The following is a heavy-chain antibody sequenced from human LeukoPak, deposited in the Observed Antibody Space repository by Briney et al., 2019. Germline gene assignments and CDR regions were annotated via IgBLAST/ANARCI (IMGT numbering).Heavy chain of an antibody. Sequence: GGSLRLSCAAPGFTFSHYAMHWVRQAPAKGQEWVAVISYDGNHKYYADSVKGRFTISRDNSKNTLFVQMNSLRAEDTAVYYCARARNGTLKYWGQGTLVTVCS. J-gene: IGHJ4*02. CDR1: GFTFSHYA. V-gene: IGHV3-30*01. D-gene: IGHD1-26*01. CDR3: ARARNGTLKY. CDR2: ISYDGNHK.